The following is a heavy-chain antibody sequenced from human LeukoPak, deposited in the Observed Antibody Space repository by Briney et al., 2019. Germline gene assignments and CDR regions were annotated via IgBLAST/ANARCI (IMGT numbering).Heavy chain of an antibody. CDR3: ARYPPGRLSISSSWYALDWYFDL. J-gene: IGHJ2*01. CDR2: IYTTGST. D-gene: IGHD6-13*01. V-gene: IGHV4-61*02. Sequence: PSETLSLTCTVSGGSISSSSYYWSWIRQPAGKGLEWIGRIYTTGSTNYNPSLKSRVTISVDTSENQFSLKLSSVTAADTAVYYCARYPPGRLSISSSWYALDWYFDLWGRGTLVTVSS. CDR1: GGSISSSSYY.